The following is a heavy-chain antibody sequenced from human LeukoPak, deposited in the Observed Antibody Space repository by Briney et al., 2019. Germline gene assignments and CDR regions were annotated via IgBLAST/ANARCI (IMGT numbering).Heavy chain of an antibody. J-gene: IGHJ4*02. CDR3: ASRTRMTTVFSFDY. D-gene: IGHD4-11*01. Sequence: SYTQSVPYTLSGGSLRSSSYYWGGIGPPPGRGREGMGSIYYSGSTYYNPSLKCRVTISVDTSKNQFSLTLSSVPAADTAVYYCASRTRMTTVFSFDYWGQGNLGTVFS. V-gene: IGHV4-39*01. CDR2: IYYSGST. CDR1: GGSLRSSSYY.